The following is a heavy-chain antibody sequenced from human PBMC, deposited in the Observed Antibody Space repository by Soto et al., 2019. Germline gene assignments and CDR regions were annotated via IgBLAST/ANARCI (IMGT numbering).Heavy chain of an antibody. J-gene: IGHJ4*02. D-gene: IGHD3-3*01. Sequence: QVQLVQSGAEVKKPGASVKVSCQASGYTFTGYYMHWVRQAPGQELEWLGWINPNSGGTNYAQKLQGRVTMTRETPIRTAYMELSRLRSDDTAVYYCARWTPDVWRGEYYGGQGTLVTVSS. V-gene: IGHV1-2*02. CDR2: INPNSGGT. CDR3: ARWTPDVWRGEYY. CDR1: GYTFTGYY.